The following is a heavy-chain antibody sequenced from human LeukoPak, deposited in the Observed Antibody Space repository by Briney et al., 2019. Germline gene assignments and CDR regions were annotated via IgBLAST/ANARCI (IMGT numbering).Heavy chain of an antibody. Sequence: PSETLSLTCAVSGGSISSSNWWSWVRQPPGKGLERIGEIYHSGSTNYNPSLKSRVTISVGKSKNQFSLELSSVTAADTAVYYCATTYGSGSYYFDYWGQGTLSPSPQ. V-gene: IGHV4-4*02. CDR3: ATTYGSGSYYFDY. J-gene: IGHJ4*02. CDR2: IYHSGST. D-gene: IGHD3-10*01. CDR1: GGSISSSNW.